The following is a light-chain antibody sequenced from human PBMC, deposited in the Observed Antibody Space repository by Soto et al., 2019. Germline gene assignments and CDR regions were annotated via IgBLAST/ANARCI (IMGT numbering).Light chain of an antibody. J-gene: IGLJ1*01. CDR2: ANN. CDR3: QSYDDTPRGSV. V-gene: IGLV1-40*01. Sequence: APRRALNLYKTGNGSNIGSGYDVHWYQELPGTAPKLLIYANNNRPSGVPDRFSGSKSGTSASLTITALQAEDEADYYCQSYDDTPRGSVFGTGTKVTL. CDR1: GSNIGSGYD.